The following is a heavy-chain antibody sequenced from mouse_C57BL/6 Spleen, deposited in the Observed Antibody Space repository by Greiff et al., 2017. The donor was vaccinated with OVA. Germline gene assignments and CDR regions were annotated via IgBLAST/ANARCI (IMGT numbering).Heavy chain of an antibody. D-gene: IGHD2-4*01. CDR1: GFTFSSYT. Sequence: EVQLVESGGGLVKPGGSLKLSCAASGFTFSSYTMSWVRQTPEKRLEWVATISGGGGNTYYPDSVKGRFTISRDNAKNTLYLQMSSLRSEDTALYYCARSSYDYSTWFAYWGQGTLVTVSA. CDR2: ISGGGGNT. CDR3: ARSSYDYSTWFAY. J-gene: IGHJ3*01. V-gene: IGHV5-9*01.